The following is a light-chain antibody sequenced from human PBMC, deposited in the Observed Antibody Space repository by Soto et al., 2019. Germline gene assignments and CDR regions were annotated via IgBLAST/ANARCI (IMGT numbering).Light chain of an antibody. CDR3: QRRNRYTRT. J-gene: IGKJ2*01. Sequence: IQLTQSPSSLSSSVGDRVTITCRASQGISSYLAWYQQKPGKAPKLLIYGASTLQSGVPSRFSGSGSGTDLTLTIRRLQPEDFETYYCQRRNRYTRTFGQGTKVEIK. CDR2: GAS. V-gene: IGKV1-9*01. CDR1: QGISSY.